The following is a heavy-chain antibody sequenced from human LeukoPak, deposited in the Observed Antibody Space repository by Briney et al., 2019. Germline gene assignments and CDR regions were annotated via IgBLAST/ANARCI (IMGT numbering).Heavy chain of an antibody. Sequence: GGSLRLSCAASGFTFSSYSMNWVRQAPGKGLEWLSYISSSGTYIYYADSVKGRFTISRDNAKNSLYLQMNSLRAEDTAVYFCLRGLRGSGSGYFDYWGQGTLVSVSS. V-gene: IGHV3-21*01. D-gene: IGHD3-10*01. CDR2: ISSSGTYI. J-gene: IGHJ4*02. CDR1: GFTFSSYS. CDR3: LRGLRGSGSGYFDY.